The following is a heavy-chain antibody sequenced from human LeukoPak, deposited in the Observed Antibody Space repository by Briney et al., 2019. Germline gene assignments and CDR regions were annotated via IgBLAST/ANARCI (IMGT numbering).Heavy chain of an antibody. CDR3: ARDHDINWFDP. J-gene: IGHJ5*02. V-gene: IGHV3-33*01. CDR1: GFTFSSYG. Sequence: GGSLRLSCAASGFTFSSYGMHWVRQAPGKGLEWVAVIWYDGSNKYYADSVKGRFTISRDNSKNTLYLQMNSLRAEDTAVYYCARDHDINWFDPWGQGTLVTVSS. CDR2: IWYDGSNK.